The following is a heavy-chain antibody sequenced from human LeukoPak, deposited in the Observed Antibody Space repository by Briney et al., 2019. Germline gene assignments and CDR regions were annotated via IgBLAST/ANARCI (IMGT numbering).Heavy chain of an antibody. D-gene: IGHD6-13*01. CDR3: AREGRPAAENTFYFYYGMDV. J-gene: IGHJ6*02. Sequence: SETLSLTCAVYGGSFSGYYWSWIRQPPGKGLEWIGEINHSGSTNYNPSLKSRVTISVDTSKNQFSLKLSSVTAADTAVYYCAREGRPAAENTFYFYYGMDVWGQGTAVTVSS. CDR1: GGSFSGYY. V-gene: IGHV4-34*01. CDR2: INHSGST.